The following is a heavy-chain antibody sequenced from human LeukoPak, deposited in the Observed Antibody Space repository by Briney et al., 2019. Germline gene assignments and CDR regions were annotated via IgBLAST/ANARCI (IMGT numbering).Heavy chain of an antibody. V-gene: IGHV3-66*02. CDR2: IYSGGST. CDR3: ARDPPYCDFWSGHHQDY. CDR1: GFTVSSNY. D-gene: IGHD3-3*01. J-gene: IGHJ4*02. Sequence: GGSLRLSCAASGFTVSSNYMSWVRQAPGKGLEWVSVIYSGGSTYYADSVKGRFTISRDNSKNTLYLQMNSLRAEDTAVYYCARDPPYCDFWSGHHQDYWGQGTLVTVSS.